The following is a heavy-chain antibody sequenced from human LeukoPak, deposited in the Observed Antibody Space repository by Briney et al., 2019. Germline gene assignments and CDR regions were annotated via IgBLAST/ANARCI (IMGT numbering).Heavy chain of an antibody. Sequence: ASVKVSCKASGYSFTTYRITWVRQAPGQGLEWMGWMNPNSGNTGYAQKFQGRVTMTRNTSISTAYMELSSLRSEDTAVYYCARDTIAAAITSNFDYWGQGTLVTVSS. CDR1: GYSFTTYR. V-gene: IGHV1-8*02. J-gene: IGHJ4*02. CDR2: MNPNSGNT. CDR3: ARDTIAAAITSNFDY. D-gene: IGHD6-13*01.